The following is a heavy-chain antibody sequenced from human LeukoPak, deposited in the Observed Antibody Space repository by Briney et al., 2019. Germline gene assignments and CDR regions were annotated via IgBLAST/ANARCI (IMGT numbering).Heavy chain of an antibody. Sequence: QSGRSLRLSCAASGFTFSSYGMHWVRQAPGKGLEWVAVIGYDGSNKYYADSVKGRFTISRDNAKNTLYLQMNSLRAEDTAVYYCARDDYGSGAYGHPRYYFAYWGQGTLVTVSS. J-gene: IGHJ4*02. V-gene: IGHV3-33*01. D-gene: IGHD3-10*01. CDR1: GFTFSSYG. CDR3: ARDDYGSGAYGHPRYYFAY. CDR2: IGYDGSNK.